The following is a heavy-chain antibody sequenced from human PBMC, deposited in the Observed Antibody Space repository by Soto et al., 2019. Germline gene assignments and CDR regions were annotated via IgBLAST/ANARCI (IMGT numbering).Heavy chain of an antibody. D-gene: IGHD3-10*01. CDR1: GGSISSTNW. CDR2: IYHSGST. Sequence: PSETLSLTCAVSGGSISSTNWWIWVRQPPGKGLEWIGEIYHSGSTNYNPSLKSRVTISVDKSKDHFSLKLTSVTAADTAVYYCASSLTITLDYWGQGALVTVSS. V-gene: IGHV4-4*02. J-gene: IGHJ4*02. CDR3: ASSLTITLDY.